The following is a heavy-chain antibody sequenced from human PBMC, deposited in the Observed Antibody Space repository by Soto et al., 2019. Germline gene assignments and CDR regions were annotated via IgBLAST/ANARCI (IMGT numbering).Heavy chain of an antibody. CDR2: ISASGAST. Sequence: EVQLLESGGGLVQPGESLRLSCAASGFTFSSYAMNWVRQAPGKGLDWVSGISASGASTYHADSVKGRFTISRDNSKNTLYLQMNSLRAEDTAVYYCAKYSSGWGRNYYFDYWGQGTLVTVSS. D-gene: IGHD6-19*01. CDR1: GFTFSSYA. J-gene: IGHJ4*02. CDR3: AKYSSGWGRNYYFDY. V-gene: IGHV3-23*01.